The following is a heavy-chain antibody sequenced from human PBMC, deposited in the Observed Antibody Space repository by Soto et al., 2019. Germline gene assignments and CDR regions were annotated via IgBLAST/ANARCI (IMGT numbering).Heavy chain of an antibody. J-gene: IGHJ4*02. V-gene: IGHV3-7*01. CDR2: IKQDGSEK. CDR1: GFTFSSYW. D-gene: IGHD5-12*01. Sequence: EVQLLESGGGLVQPGGSLRLSCAASGFTFSSYWMSWVRQAPGKGLEWVANIKQDGSEKYYVDSVKGRFTISRDNAKNSLYLQMNSLRAEDTAVYYCARKAGGYSGYARGWGQGTLVTVSS. CDR3: ARKAGGYSGYARG.